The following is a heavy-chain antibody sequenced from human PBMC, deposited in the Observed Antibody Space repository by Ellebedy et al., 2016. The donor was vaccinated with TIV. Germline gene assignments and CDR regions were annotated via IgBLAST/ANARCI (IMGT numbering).Heavy chain of an antibody. CDR2: ISPKSGAT. D-gene: IGHD5-18*01. Sequence: AASVKVSCKAPRYTLTAYYVHWVRQAPGQGLEWMGWISPKSGATNYARKFQGRVNMTRDTSISTAYIEVSRLRSDDTSVYSCARDRDAAMASYYYYGMDVWGQGTTFTVSS. CDR3: ARDRDAAMASYYYYGMDV. J-gene: IGHJ6*02. CDR1: RYTLTAYY. V-gene: IGHV1-2*02.